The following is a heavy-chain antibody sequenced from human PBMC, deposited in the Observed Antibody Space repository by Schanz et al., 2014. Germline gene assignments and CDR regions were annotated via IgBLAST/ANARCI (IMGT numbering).Heavy chain of an antibody. Sequence: EEQVVESGGGLVQPGGSLRLSCAVSGFTVSNTYMCWVRQAPGKGLQWVSCIYLDGSTYYAVSVKGRLTISRDTSKNTLYLQINSLRDEDPAVYYCARARGWGAPYYYGMDAWGQGTTVTVSS. D-gene: IGHD3-16*01. V-gene: IGHV3-66*01. CDR3: ARARGWGAPYYYGMDA. CDR1: GFTVSNTY. CDR2: IYLDGST. J-gene: IGHJ6*02.